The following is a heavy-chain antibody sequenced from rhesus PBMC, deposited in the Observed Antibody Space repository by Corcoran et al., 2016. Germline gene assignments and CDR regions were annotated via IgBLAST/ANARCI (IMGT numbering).Heavy chain of an antibody. CDR3: ARVGSSWSEWDTVGTEWYFDL. CDR2: IYCSGGCN. CDR1: GYSISSGYY. Sequence: QVQLQESGPGLVKPSVTLFLTCAVSGYSISSGYYWGWIRQPPGKGLEGIGCIYCSGGCNYLNPSLKSRVTLSVATSKNQFSLRLSSVTAADTAVYCCARVGSSWSEWDTVGTEWYFDLWGPGTPITISS. V-gene: IGHV4S14*01. D-gene: IGHD5-42*01. J-gene: IGHJ2*01.